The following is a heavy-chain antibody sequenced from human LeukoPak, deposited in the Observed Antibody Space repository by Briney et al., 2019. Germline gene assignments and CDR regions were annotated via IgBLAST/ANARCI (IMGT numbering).Heavy chain of an antibody. CDR3: AAGKLLWFGELLSGTFDY. CDR2: IIPIFGTA. D-gene: IGHD3-10*01. CDR1: GGTFSSYA. V-gene: IGHV1-69*05. Sequence: SVKVSCKASGGTFSSYAISWVRQAPGQGLEWMGGIIPIFGTANYAQKFQGRVTITTDESTSTAYMELSSLRSEDTAVYYCAAGKLLWFGELLSGTFDYWGQGTLVTVSS. J-gene: IGHJ4*02.